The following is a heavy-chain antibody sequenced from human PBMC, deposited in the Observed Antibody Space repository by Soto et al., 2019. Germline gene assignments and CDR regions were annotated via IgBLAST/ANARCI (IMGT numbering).Heavy chain of an antibody. Sequence: PGGSLRLSCAASGFSFSSYSMNWVRQAPGKGLEWVSYISSSSSTIYYADSVKGRFTISRDNAKNSLYLQMNSLRAEDTAVYYCARKDIVVVPAAIGYYYYYMDVWGKGTTVTVSS. CDR3: ARKDIVVVPAAIGYYYYYMDV. J-gene: IGHJ6*03. CDR2: ISSSSSTI. CDR1: GFSFSSYS. V-gene: IGHV3-48*01. D-gene: IGHD2-2*01.